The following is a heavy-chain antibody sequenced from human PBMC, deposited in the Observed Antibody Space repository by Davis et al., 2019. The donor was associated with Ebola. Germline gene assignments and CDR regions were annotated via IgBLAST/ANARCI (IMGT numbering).Heavy chain of an antibody. CDR2: ISAYNGNT. CDR1: GYTFTSYD. CDR3: ARFAGDYDPPHY. J-gene: IGHJ4*02. Sequence: ASVKVSCKASGYTFTSYDINWVRQATGQGLEWMGWISAYNGNTNYAQKLQGRVTMTTDTSTSTAYMELRSLRSDDTAVYYCARFAGDYDPPHYWGQGTLVTVPS. V-gene: IGHV1-18*01. D-gene: IGHD4-17*01.